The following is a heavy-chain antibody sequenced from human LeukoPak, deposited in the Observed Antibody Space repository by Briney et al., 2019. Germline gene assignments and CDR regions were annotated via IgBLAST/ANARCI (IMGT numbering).Heavy chain of an antibody. CDR2: IRSRTKNYAT. Sequence: GGSLRLSCGAWGLILVVSAVLGPPEASGKGGVGIGRIRSRTKNYATVYSATVKGRFSISRDDSKNTTFLHMNRLKIEDTAVYFCARENDLWSGYYIKYYRGLDVWGEGTTVSVSS. CDR3: ARENDLWSGYYIKYYRGLDV. V-gene: IGHV3-73*01. CDR1: GLILVVSA. J-gene: IGHJ6*04. D-gene: IGHD3-3*01.